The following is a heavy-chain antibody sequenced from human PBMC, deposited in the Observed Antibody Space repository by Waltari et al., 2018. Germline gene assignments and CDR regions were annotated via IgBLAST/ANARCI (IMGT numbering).Heavy chain of an antibody. D-gene: IGHD1-26*01. CDR3: ARDIGLVEASGSGSENAFDI. Sequence: QVQVVQSGAEVKKHGASVKGSCKAFGYTFIDYYIHWVRQAPGQGLEWMGRINPKSGRTNNAQKFQGRVTMTRDSSVTTVYMELSSLRSDDTAIYYCARDIGLVEASGSGSENAFDIWGRGTMLTVSS. J-gene: IGHJ3*02. V-gene: IGHV1-2*06. CDR1: GYTFIDYY. CDR2: INPKSGRT.